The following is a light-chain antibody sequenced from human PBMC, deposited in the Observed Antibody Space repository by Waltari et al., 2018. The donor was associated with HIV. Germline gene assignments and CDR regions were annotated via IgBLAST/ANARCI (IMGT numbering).Light chain of an antibody. Sequence: QSALTQPPSASGSPGPSVTISCTGTSSDVGGSKYVSWYQQHPGKAPKLMIYEANNRPSGVPDRFSGSKSANTASLTVSGLQADDEADYYCNSYAGSNNWVFGGGTKLTVL. CDR2: EAN. V-gene: IGLV2-8*01. J-gene: IGLJ3*02. CDR3: NSYAGSNNWV. CDR1: SSDVGGSKY.